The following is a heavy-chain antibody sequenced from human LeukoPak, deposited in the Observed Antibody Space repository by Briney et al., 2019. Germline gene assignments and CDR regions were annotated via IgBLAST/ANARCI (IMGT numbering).Heavy chain of an antibody. CDR3: ARVLSPLYYYYGMDV. CDR1: GDSINSDY. J-gene: IGHJ6*02. CDR2: IYYSGST. D-gene: IGHD3-16*02. V-gene: IGHV4-59*01. Sequence: SETLSLTCTVSGDSINSDYWNWLRQPPGKGLEWIGYIYYSGSTNYNPSLKSRVTISVDTSKNQFSLKLSSVTAADTAVYYCARVLSPLYYYYGMDVWGQGTTVTVSS.